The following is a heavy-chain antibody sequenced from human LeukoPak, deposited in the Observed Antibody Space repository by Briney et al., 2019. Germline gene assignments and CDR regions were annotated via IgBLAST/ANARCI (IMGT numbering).Heavy chain of an antibody. CDR2: ISSNSSYI. J-gene: IGHJ4*02. CDR3: ARDSIVGATPFFDY. Sequence: GGSLRLSCAASGFTFSSYSMNWVRQAPGKGLEWVSSISSNSSYIYYADSVKGRFTISRDNAKNSLYLQMNSLRAEDTAVYYCARDSIVGATPFFDYWGQGTLVTVSS. CDR1: GFTFSSYS. V-gene: IGHV3-21*01. D-gene: IGHD1-26*01.